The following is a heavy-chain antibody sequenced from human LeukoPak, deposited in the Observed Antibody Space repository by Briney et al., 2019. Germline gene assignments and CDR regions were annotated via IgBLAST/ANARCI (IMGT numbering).Heavy chain of an antibody. V-gene: IGHV3-30-3*01. J-gene: IGHJ3*02. Sequence: GGSLRLSCAASGFGFINDATHWVRQAPGKGLEWVAIISYDGTTKYYADSVKGRFTISKDNSKKTMYLQMNSLRAEDTAVYYCASDFGEGQWLEGSDNAFDIWGQGTMVTVSS. CDR2: ISYDGTTK. D-gene: IGHD6-19*01. CDR3: ASDFGEGQWLEGSDNAFDI. CDR1: GFGFINDA.